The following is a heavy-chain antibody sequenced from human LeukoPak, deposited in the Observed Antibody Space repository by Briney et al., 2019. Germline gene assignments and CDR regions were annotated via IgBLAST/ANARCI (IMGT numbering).Heavy chain of an antibody. V-gene: IGHV4-59*01. D-gene: IGHD7-27*01. Sequence: SETLSLTCTVSGGSISNYYWSWIRQPPGQGLEWIGYIYYTGSTNYNPSLKSRVTISVDTSKNQFSLKLSSVTAADTAVYYCARGWGYFDYWGQGTLVTVSS. CDR1: GGSISNYY. CDR2: IYYTGST. J-gene: IGHJ4*02. CDR3: ARGWGYFDY.